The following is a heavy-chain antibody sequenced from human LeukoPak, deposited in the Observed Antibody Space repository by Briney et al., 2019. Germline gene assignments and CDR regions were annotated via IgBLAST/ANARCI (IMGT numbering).Heavy chain of an antibody. J-gene: IGHJ1*01. CDR3: ARDPEHCSGGSCYSGYFQH. Sequence: QTGGSLRLSCAASGFTFSSYAMHWVRQAPGKGLQWLALTSDDGSAKYYADSVKGRFTISRDNSKNTLYLQMNSLRAEDTAVYYCARDPEHCSGGSCYSGYFQHWGQGTLVTVSS. V-gene: IGHV3-30-3*01. D-gene: IGHD2-15*01. CDR1: GFTFSSYA. CDR2: TSDDGSAK.